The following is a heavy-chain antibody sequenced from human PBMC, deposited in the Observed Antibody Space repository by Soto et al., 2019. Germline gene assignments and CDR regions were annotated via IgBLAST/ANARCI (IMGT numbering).Heavy chain of an antibody. CDR2: ISPDNGNT. V-gene: IGHV1-18*01. Sequence: QVQLVQSGGEVKKPGASVKVSCKASGYTFTIYGINWVRQAPGQGLEWMGWISPDNGNTNYAQKLQGRVTMTTDTSTSTAYMELRILRSDATAVYYCARALGYSGYAGMDVWGQGTTVTVSS. D-gene: IGHD5-12*01. CDR3: ARALGYSGYAGMDV. J-gene: IGHJ6*02. CDR1: GYTFTIYG.